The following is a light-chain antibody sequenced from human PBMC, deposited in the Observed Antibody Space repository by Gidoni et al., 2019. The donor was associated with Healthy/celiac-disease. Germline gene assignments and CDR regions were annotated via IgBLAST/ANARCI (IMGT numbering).Light chain of an antibody. CDR2: WAS. CDR3: QQYYSTPFT. Sequence: DIVMTQSPDSLAVSLGERATINCKSSQSVLYSANNKNYLAGYQQKPGQPPKLLIYWASTRESGVPDRFSGSGSGTDFTLTISSLQAEDGAVYYCQQYYSTPFTFGPXTKVDIK. J-gene: IGKJ3*01. V-gene: IGKV4-1*01. CDR1: QSVLYSANNKNY.